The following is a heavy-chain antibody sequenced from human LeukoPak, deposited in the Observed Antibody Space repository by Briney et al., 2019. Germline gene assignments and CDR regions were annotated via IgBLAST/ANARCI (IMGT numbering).Heavy chain of an antibody. V-gene: IGHV4-39*07. J-gene: IGHJ5*02. CDR2: IFYRGST. CDR3: ARDWGQPPQRTGGYNYFDP. D-gene: IGHD3-16*01. Sequence: SETLSLTCTVSGGSMYSANYYWGWIRQPPGKGLEWIASIFYRGSTYYNPSLKSRVIISLDTSRNQFSLTINSVTAADTAVYYCARDWGQPPQRTGGYNYFDPWGQGTLVTVSS. CDR1: GGSMYSANYY.